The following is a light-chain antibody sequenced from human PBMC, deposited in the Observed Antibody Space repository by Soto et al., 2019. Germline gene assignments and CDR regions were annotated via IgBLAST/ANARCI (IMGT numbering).Light chain of an antibody. J-gene: IGKJ1*01. CDR1: QNINNN. CDR2: GTS. V-gene: IGKV1-39*01. CDR3: QHYNSYSEA. Sequence: DIQMTQSPSSLSASVGDRVTISCRASQNINNNVNWYQQKPGTAPNLLIYGTSSLQTGVPSRFSGSGSGTDFTLTINSLQPEDFATYYCQHYNSYSEAFGQGTKVELK.